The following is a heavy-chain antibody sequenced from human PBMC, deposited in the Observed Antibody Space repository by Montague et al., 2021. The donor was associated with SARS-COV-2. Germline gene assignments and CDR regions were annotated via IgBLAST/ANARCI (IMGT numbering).Heavy chain of an antibody. CDR3: ACGEITTRGLIYYYGMDV. D-gene: IGHD4-11*01. J-gene: IGHJ6*02. CDR2: INHSGGT. CDR1: GGSLSGYY. Sequence: SETLSLTCAVYGGSLSGYYWTWIRQSPRKGLEWIGEINHSGGTNYNPPLKSRVTISVDTSKNQFSLKLSSVTAADTAVYYCACGEITTRGLIYYYGMDVWGQGTTVTVSS. V-gene: IGHV4-34*01.